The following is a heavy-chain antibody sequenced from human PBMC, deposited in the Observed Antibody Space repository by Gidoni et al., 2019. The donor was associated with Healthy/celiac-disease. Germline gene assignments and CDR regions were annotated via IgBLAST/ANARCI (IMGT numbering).Heavy chain of an antibody. V-gene: IGHV3-33*01. Sequence: QVQLVESGGGVVQPGRSLRLSCGASGFTFRRYGIHWVRQAPGKGLEWVAVIWYDGSNKYYGDSVKGRFTMSRDNAKNTLYLQMNSLRAEDTAVYYCARDREGGGFHGMDVWGQGTTVTVSS. D-gene: IGHD1-26*01. CDR2: IWYDGSNK. J-gene: IGHJ6*02. CDR3: ARDREGGGFHGMDV. CDR1: GFTFRRYG.